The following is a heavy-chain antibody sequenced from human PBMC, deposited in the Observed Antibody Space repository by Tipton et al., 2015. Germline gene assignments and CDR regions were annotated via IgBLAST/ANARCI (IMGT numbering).Heavy chain of an antibody. D-gene: IGHD6-19*01. CDR2: INHSGST. J-gene: IGHJ4*02. CDR3: ARGERNSSAWEMDY. V-gene: IGHV4-34*01. CDR1: GGSISSYY. Sequence: TLSLTCTVSGGSISSYYWSWVRQPPGKGLEWIGEINHSGSTNYNPSLKSRVTISVDTSKNQFSLTLKSVTAADTAIFYCARGERNSSAWEMDYWGQGTLVTVSS.